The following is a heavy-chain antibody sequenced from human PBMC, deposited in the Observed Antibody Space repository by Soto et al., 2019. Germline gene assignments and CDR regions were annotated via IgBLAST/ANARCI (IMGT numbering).Heavy chain of an antibody. V-gene: IGHV4-30-4*01. CDR3: ATESGSTYGYFDH. Sequence: SETLSLTCTVSGGSVTSDEDYWTWIRQSPGKGLEWIGYISNSGSTGYNPSLKTRLSMSVDRSKNQFTLRLTSVTAADTAVYFCATESGSTYGYFDHWGQGAQVTVSS. CDR2: ISNSGST. CDR1: GGSVTSDEDY. J-gene: IGHJ4*02. D-gene: IGHD5-18*01.